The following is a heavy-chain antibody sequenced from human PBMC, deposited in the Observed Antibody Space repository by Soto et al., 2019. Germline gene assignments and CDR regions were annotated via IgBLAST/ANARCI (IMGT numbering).Heavy chain of an antibody. Sequence: SETLSLTCAVSGGSFSSYYWTWIRQPPGKGLEWIGFFFYSGSTYSGTNYNPSLKSRATISADTSKNQFSLRLSSVTAADTAVYYCVRAYYYTSGYSLDPWGKETLVTVS. CDR2: FFYSGSTYSGT. J-gene: IGHJ5*02. CDR1: GGSFSSYY. CDR3: VRAYYYTSGYSLDP. D-gene: IGHD3-22*01. V-gene: IGHV4-59*01.